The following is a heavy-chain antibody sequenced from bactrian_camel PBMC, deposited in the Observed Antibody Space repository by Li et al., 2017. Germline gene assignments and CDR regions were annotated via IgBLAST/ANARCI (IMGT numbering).Heavy chain of an antibody. CDR1: GVTVNGKC. J-gene: IGHJ4*01. CDR2: ISTDDGII. D-gene: IGHD3*01. V-gene: IGHV3-2*01. CDR3: ASATGLR. Sequence: HVQLVESGGGLVQPGGSLTLSCEASGVTVNGKCMGWFRQAPGREREAVASISTDDGIIDYADSVKGRFTISRDNAQNTLYLQMNNLKPEDTAVYYCASATGLRWGQGTQVTVS.